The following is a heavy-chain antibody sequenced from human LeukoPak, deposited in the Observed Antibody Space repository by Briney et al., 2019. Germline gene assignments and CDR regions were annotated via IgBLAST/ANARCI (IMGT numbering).Heavy chain of an antibody. CDR3: ARDKIETCSSTSCYPAYYYYYMDV. CDR1: GYTFTSYG. V-gene: IGHV1-18*01. Sequence: ASVKVSCEASGYTFTSYGISGVRPAPGQGLEWMGWIIAYNGNTNYAQKLQGRVTMTTDTSTSTAYMELRSLRSDDTAVYYCARDKIETCSSTSCYPAYYYYYMDVWGKGTTVTVSS. CDR2: IIAYNGNT. J-gene: IGHJ6*03. D-gene: IGHD2-2*01.